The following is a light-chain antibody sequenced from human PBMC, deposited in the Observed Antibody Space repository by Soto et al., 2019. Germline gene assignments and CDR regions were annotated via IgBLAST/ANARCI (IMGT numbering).Light chain of an antibody. J-gene: IGKJ1*01. CDR3: QQYGGSPET. V-gene: IGKV3-20*01. Sequence: EIVLTQSPGTLSLSPGERATLSCRASQSVSSNFLAWYQRKPGQAPRLLIYGASNRATGIPDRFSGSGSGTDFTLTISRLEAEDFAVYYCQQYGGSPETFGQGTKVEIK. CDR2: GAS. CDR1: QSVSSNF.